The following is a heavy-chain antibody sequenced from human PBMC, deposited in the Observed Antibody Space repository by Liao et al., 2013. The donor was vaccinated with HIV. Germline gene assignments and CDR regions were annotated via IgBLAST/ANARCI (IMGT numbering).Heavy chain of an antibody. D-gene: IGHD3-16*01. Sequence: QVQLLESGPGLVKPSETLSLTCTVSGGSISGQYWSWFRQPPGKGLEWIGYVYSNGETNYNPSLKSRVTISVDTSKNQFSLKLSSVTAADTAVYYCARGLKPDYWGQGTLVTVSS. CDR2: VYSNGET. J-gene: IGHJ4*02. CDR3: ARGLKPDY. V-gene: IGHV4-59*11. CDR1: GGSISGQY.